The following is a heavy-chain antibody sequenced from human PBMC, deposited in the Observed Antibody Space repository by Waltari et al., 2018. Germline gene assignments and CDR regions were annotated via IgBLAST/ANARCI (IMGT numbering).Heavy chain of an antibody. D-gene: IGHD3-9*01. J-gene: IGHJ6*03. CDR3: ARDGLVTNYYYYYMDV. V-gene: IGHV4-38-2*02. CDR2: IYHSGST. Sequence: QVQLQESGPGLVKPSETLSLTCPVSGYSISSGYYWGWIRQHPGKGLEWIGSIYHSGSTYYNPSLKSRVTISVDTSKNQFSLKLSSVTAADTAVYYCARDGLVTNYYYYYMDVWGKGTTVTVSS. CDR1: GYSISSGYY.